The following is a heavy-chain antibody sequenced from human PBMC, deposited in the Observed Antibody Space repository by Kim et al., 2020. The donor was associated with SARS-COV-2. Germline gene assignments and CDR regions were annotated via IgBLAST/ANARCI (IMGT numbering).Heavy chain of an antibody. J-gene: IGHJ5*02. V-gene: IGHV4-38-2*02. CDR2: IYHSGST. D-gene: IGHD6-19*01. CDR3: AREHPTIAVAGRGYWFDP. Sequence: SETLSLTCTVSGYSISSGYYWGWIRQPPGKGLEWIGSIYHSGSTYYNPSLKSRVTISVDTSKNQFSLKLSSVTAADTAVYYCAREHPTIAVAGRGYWFDPWGQGTLVTVSS. CDR1: GYSISSGYY.